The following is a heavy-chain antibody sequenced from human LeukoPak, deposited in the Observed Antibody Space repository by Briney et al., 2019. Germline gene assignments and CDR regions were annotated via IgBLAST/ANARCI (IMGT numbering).Heavy chain of an antibody. D-gene: IGHD7-27*01. J-gene: IGHJ4*02. Sequence: GGSLRLSCAASGFTFSDSAMTWVRQAPGKGLEWVSAISGTGGSTFYADSVKGRFTISRDNSQNTMYLQMNSLRADDTAVYYCARESITGDRDFDYWGQGTLITVSS. CDR1: GFTFSDSA. V-gene: IGHV3-23*01. CDR2: ISGTGGST. CDR3: ARESITGDRDFDY.